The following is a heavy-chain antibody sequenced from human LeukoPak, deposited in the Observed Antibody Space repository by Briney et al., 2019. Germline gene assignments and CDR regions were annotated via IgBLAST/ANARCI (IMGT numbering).Heavy chain of an antibody. CDR1: GFTFSSSW. CDR3: ARSGGAYKPFDL. Sequence: GGSLRLSCAASGFTFSSSWMHWVRQTPGKGLVWVSRMNPDGSTTTYADSVKGRFTISRDNAKNSLYLRMTSLRAEDTAVYYCARSGGAYKPFDLWGQGTLVTVSS. D-gene: IGHD2-15*01. V-gene: IGHV3-74*01. CDR2: MNPDGSTT. J-gene: IGHJ4*02.